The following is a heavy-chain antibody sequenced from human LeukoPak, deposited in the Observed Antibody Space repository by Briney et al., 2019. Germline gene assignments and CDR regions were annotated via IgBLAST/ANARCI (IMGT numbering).Heavy chain of an antibody. D-gene: IGHD3-22*01. CDR2: ISSSSSYI. CDR3: ARDNYYDSSGDYYYYYGMDV. Sequence: GGSLRLSCAASGFTFSSYSMNWVRQAPGKGLEWVSSISSSSSYIYYADSVKGRFTISRDNAKNSLYLQMNSLRAEDTAVYYCARDNYYDSSGDYYYYYGMDVWGQGTTVTVSS. V-gene: IGHV3-21*01. CDR1: GFTFSSYS. J-gene: IGHJ6*02.